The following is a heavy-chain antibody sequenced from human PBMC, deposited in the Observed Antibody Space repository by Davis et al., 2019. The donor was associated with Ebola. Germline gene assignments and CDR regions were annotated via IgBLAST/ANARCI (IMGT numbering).Heavy chain of an antibody. CDR3: ARDENNWFDP. CDR1: GFTFSSYG. Sequence: GESLKISCAASGFTFSSYGMHWVRQAPGKGLEWVAVIWYDGSNKYYADSVKGRFTISRDHSKNTLYLQLSSLRAEDTAVYYCARDENNWFDPWGQGTLVTVSS. CDR2: IWYDGSNK. J-gene: IGHJ5*02. V-gene: IGHV3-33*01.